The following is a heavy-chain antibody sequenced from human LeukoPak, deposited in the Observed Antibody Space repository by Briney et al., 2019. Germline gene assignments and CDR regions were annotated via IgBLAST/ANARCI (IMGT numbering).Heavy chain of an antibody. CDR1: GGSINGYY. CDR2: VYSSGST. CDR3: ASSQAVPGTPLDY. J-gene: IGHJ4*02. V-gene: IGHV4-59*12. Sequence: SETLSLTCTVSGGSINGYYWSWIRQPPGKGLEWIGYVYSSGSTKYNPSLKSRVTISVDTSKKQFSLKMSSVTAADTAVYYCASSQAVPGTPLDYWGQGTLVTVSS. D-gene: IGHD6-19*01.